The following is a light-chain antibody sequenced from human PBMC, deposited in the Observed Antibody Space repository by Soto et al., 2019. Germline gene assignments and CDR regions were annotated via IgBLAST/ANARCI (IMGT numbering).Light chain of an antibody. CDR2: GAS. CDR1: QSLRSSY. V-gene: IGKV3-20*01. CDR3: QQYSSSPRT. Sequence: EIVLTQSPGTLSLSPGEGGTLSCRASQSLRSSYLAWYQQKPGQAPRLLIYGASRRATGIPDRFSGSGSGTDFTLTINSLEPEDFAVYYCQQYSSSPRTFGQGTKVEVK. J-gene: IGKJ1*01.